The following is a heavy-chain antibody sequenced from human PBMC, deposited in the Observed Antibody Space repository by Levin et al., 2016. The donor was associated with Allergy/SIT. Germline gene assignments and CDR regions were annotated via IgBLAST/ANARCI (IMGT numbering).Heavy chain of an antibody. V-gene: IGHV5-51*01. D-gene: IGHD6-19*01. CDR3: ARLTPWGSSAVAGVDY. CDR2: IYPGDSDT. Sequence: GESLKISCKGSGYSFTSYWIGWVRQMSGKGLEWMGIIYPGDSDTRYSPSFQGQVTISVDKSISTAHLQWSSLKASDTAMYYCARLTPWGSSAVAGVDYWGQGTLVTVSS. J-gene: IGHJ4*02. CDR1: GYSFTSYW.